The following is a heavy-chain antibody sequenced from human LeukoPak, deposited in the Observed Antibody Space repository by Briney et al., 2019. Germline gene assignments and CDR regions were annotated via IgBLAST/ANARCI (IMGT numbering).Heavy chain of an antibody. Sequence: ASVKVSCKASGYTFTGHYMHWVRQAPGQGLEWMGRINPNSGGTNYAQKFQGRVTMTRDTSISTAYMELSRLRSDDTAVYYCARVRGSGSSKPPFDYWGQGTLVTVSS. D-gene: IGHD3-10*01. V-gene: IGHV1-2*06. CDR1: GYTFTGHY. CDR3: ARVRGSGSSKPPFDY. J-gene: IGHJ4*02. CDR2: INPNSGGT.